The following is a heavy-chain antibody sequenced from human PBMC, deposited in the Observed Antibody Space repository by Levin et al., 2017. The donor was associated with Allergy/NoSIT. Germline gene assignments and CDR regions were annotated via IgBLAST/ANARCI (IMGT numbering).Heavy chain of an antibody. V-gene: IGHV3-23*01. D-gene: IGHD2-2*01. CDR2: IFGSGDST. CDR3: AKGRGAYAVVPAD. CDR1: GFTFSSYG. Sequence: AGGSLRLSCAASGFTFSSYGMTWVRQAPGKGLEWVSAIFGSGDSTYYADSVKGRFTISRDNSKNTVYLQMSSLSAEDMAVYYCAKGRGAYAVVPADWGQGTLVTVSS. J-gene: IGHJ4*02.